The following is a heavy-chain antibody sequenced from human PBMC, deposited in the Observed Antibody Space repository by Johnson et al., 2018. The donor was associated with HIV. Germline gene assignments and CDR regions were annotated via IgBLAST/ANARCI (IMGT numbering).Heavy chain of an antibody. CDR2: INWNGGST. Sequence: QVQLVESGGGLVQPGRSPRLSCAASGFTFSSYWMHWVRQAPGKGLVWVSGINWNGGSTGYADSVKGRFTISRDNSKNTLYLQMNSLRAGDTAVYYCAKDFPYTYGPSAFDIWGQGTMVTVSS. D-gene: IGHD5-18*01. CDR1: GFTFSSYW. J-gene: IGHJ3*02. CDR3: AKDFPYTYGPSAFDI. V-gene: IGHV3-NL1*01.